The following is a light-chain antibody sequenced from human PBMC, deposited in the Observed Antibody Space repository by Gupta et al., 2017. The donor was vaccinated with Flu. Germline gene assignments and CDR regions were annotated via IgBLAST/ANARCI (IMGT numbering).Light chain of an antibody. CDR1: QSVSIY. CDR3: HQTYTSPPYT. Sequence: DIQMTQSPSYLSASVGDRVTITCRASQSVSIYLNWYQQKPGKAPKLLIYAASNLQSGIPSRFSGSGSGTDFTLTISSLQPEDFATYYCHQTYTSPPYTFGQGTKLEIK. J-gene: IGKJ2*01. CDR2: AAS. V-gene: IGKV1-39*01.